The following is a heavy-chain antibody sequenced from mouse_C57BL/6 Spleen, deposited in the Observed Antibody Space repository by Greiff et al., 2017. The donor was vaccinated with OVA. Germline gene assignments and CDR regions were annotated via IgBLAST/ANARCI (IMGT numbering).Heavy chain of an antibody. J-gene: IGHJ3*01. Sequence: QVQLQQPGAELVMPGASVKLSCKASGYTFTSYWMHWVKQRPGQGLEWIGEIDPSDSYTNYNQKFKGKSTLTVDKSSSTAYMQLSSLTSEDSAVYYCARGGVPGTRFAYWGQGTLVTVSA. CDR1: GYTFTSYW. CDR3: ARGGVPGTRFAY. D-gene: IGHD4-1*01. CDR2: IDPSDSYT. V-gene: IGHV1-69*01.